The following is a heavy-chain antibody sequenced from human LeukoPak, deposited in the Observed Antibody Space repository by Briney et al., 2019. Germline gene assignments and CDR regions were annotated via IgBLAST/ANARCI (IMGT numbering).Heavy chain of an antibody. J-gene: IGHJ4*02. CDR3: ARADYYDSSGCSDY. V-gene: IGHV3-48*01. Sequence: GGSLRLSCAASGFNFQTYNVNWVRQTPGRGLEWISSISGSSRTIYYADSVKGRFTISRDNAKNSLYLQMNSVGPEDTAVYYCARADYYDSSGCSDYWGQGTLVTVSS. CDR1: GFNFQTYN. CDR2: ISGSSRTI. D-gene: IGHD3-22*01.